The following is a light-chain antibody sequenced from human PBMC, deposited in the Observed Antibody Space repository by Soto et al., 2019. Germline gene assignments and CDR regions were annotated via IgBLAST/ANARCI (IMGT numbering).Light chain of an antibody. CDR2: DVT. V-gene: IGLV2-11*01. CDR1: SSDVGGYNY. CDR3: FSHAGNSAV. J-gene: IGLJ1*01. Sequence: QSVLTQPRSVSGSPGQSVAISCTGTSSDVGGYNYVSWYQQHPGKAPKLVIYDVTTRPSGVPDRFSGSTSGNTASLTISGLLTEDEADYYCFSHAGNSAVFGTGTKVTVL.